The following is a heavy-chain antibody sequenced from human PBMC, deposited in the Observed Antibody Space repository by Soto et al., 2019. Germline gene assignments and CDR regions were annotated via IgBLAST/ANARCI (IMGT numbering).Heavy chain of an antibody. Sequence: EVQLVETGGGLIQPGGSLRLSCAASGFTVSSYYMNWVRQAPGKGLEWLSIIYSDGTTYYADSVKGRFTISRDNFKNTLYLQMNNLRAEDTAVYYCAILCNWGQGTLVTVSS. J-gene: IGHJ4*02. D-gene: IGHD2-21*01. CDR2: IYSDGTT. CDR3: AILCN. CDR1: GFTVSSYY. V-gene: IGHV3-53*02.